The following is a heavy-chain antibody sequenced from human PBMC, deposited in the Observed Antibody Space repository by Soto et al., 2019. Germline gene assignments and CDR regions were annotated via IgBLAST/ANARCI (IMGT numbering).Heavy chain of an antibody. CDR1: GFTFSSYS. Sequence: ESGGGLVKPGGSLRLSCAASGFTFSSYSMNWVRQAPGKGLEWVSSISSSSSYIYYADSVKGRFTISRDNAKNSLYLQMNSLRAEDTAVYYCARDYVGSGATKDAFDIWGQGTMVTVSS. D-gene: IGHD3-16*01. CDR3: ARDYVGSGATKDAFDI. J-gene: IGHJ3*02. CDR2: ISSSSSYI. V-gene: IGHV3-21*01.